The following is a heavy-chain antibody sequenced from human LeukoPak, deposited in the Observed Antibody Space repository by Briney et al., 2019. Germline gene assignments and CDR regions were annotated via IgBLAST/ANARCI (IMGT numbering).Heavy chain of an antibody. D-gene: IGHD5-18*01. Sequence: GGSLRLSCAASGFTFSSYGMHWVRQAPGKGLEWVAVISHDGSNKYYADSVKGRFTISRDNSKSTLYLQMNSLRAEDTAVYYCAKARIQLWLLDDYWGQGTLVTVSS. CDR2: ISHDGSNK. J-gene: IGHJ4*02. V-gene: IGHV3-30*18. CDR3: AKARIQLWLLDDY. CDR1: GFTFSSYG.